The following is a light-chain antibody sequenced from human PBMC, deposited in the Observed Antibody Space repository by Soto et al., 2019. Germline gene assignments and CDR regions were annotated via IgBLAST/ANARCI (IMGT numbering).Light chain of an antibody. J-gene: IGKJ1*01. Sequence: EIVLTQSPATLSVSPGESATLSCRASQSISSNLAWYQQKPGQSPRLLIYGASSRATGVPVRFSGSGSGVAFTLTISGLQSEEFAVYHCQQYNQWPGTFGQGTKVEIK. CDR3: QQYNQWPGT. CDR1: QSISSN. CDR2: GAS. V-gene: IGKV3-15*01.